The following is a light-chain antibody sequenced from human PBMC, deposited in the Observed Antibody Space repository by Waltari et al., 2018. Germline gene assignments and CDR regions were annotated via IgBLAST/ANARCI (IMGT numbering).Light chain of an antibody. CDR2: GAS. CDR3: QQYNDWPHT. V-gene: IGKV3-15*01. Sequence: ETLMTLSPATMSVSLGNRATLSCRASQRVGSNLAWYLQRPGQPPRLLIYGASTRATGVPARFSGSGSGTELTLTVSSLQSEDFGIYYCQQYNDWPHTFGPGTKVDIK. J-gene: IGKJ3*01. CDR1: QRVGSN.